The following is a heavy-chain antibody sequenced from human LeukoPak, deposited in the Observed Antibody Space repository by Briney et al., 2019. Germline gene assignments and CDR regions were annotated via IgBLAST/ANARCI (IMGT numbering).Heavy chain of an antibody. CDR3: ARDKSYGMDY. V-gene: IGHV1-18*01. Sequence: GSSVKVSLKPSGYTFTTYGISWVRQAPAQGLEWMGGISTSSDNTKYAQNLQGKITITTDTSTSTDYMEVRSLQFDVPAVYYCARDKSYGMDYWGQGTLVTVSS. D-gene: IGHD1-26*01. CDR1: GYTFTTYG. CDR2: ISTSSDNT. J-gene: IGHJ4*02.